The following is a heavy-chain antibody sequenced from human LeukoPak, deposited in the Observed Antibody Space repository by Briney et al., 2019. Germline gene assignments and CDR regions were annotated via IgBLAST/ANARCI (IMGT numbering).Heavy chain of an antibody. D-gene: IGHD3-10*01. J-gene: IGHJ4*02. CDR3: ASSQYYYGSGSSGDY. CDR1: GFTFSSYW. CDR2: IKQDGSEK. V-gene: IGHV3-7*03. Sequence: GGSLRLSCAASGFTFSSYWMSWVRQAPGKGLEWVANIKQDGSEKYYVDSVKGRFTISRDNAKNSLYLQMNSLRAEDTAVYYCASSQYYYGSGSSGDYWGQGTLATVSS.